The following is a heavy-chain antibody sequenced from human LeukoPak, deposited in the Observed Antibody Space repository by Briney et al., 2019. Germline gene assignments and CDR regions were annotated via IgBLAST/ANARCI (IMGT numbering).Heavy chain of an antibody. CDR2: INPNSGGT. V-gene: IGHV1-2*06. Sequence: GASVKVSCKASGYTFTGYYMHWVRQAPGQGLEWMGRINPNSGGTNHAQKFQGRVTMTRDTSISTAYMELSRLRSDDTAVYYCARAYDSSGYAFDIWGQGTMVTVSS. CDR3: ARAYDSSGYAFDI. J-gene: IGHJ3*02. CDR1: GYTFTGYY. D-gene: IGHD3-22*01.